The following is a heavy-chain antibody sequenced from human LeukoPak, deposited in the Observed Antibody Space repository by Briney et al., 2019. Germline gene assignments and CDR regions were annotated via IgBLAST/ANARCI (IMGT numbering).Heavy chain of an antibody. J-gene: IGHJ4*02. CDR1: GFTFSSYA. CDR3: ARGIVVVPAAPSREPRGDTHDY. V-gene: IGHV3-30-3*01. CDR2: ISYDGSNK. Sequence: GGSLRLSCAASGFTFSSYAMHWVRQAPGKGLEWVAVISYDGSNKYYADSVKGRFTISRDNSKNTLYLQMNSLRAEDTAVYYCARGIVVVPAAPSREPRGDTHDYWGQGTLVTVSS. D-gene: IGHD2-2*01.